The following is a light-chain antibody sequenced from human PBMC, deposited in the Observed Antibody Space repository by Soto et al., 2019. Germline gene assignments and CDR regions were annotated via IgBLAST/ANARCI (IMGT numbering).Light chain of an antibody. CDR3: SSYTSRSTLGV. CDR1: NSDSGGYNY. J-gene: IGLJ2*01. CDR2: DVS. Sequence: QSALTQPASVSGSPGQSIAISCTGTNSDSGGYNYVSWYQQHPGKAPELMIYDVSNRPSGVSYRFSGSKSGNTASLTISGLQAEDEADYYCSSYTSRSTLGVFGGGTKLTVL. V-gene: IGLV2-14*03.